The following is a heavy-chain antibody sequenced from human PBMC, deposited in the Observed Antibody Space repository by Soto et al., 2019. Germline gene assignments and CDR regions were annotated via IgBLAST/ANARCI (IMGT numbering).Heavy chain of an antibody. V-gene: IGHV4-34*01. Sequence: SETLSLTCAVYGGSFSGYYWSWIRQPPGKGLEWIGEINHSGSTNYNPSLKSRVTISVDTSKNQFSLKLYSVTAADTAVYYCARGQCSSTTCKGLRFDYWGQGAQVTVSS. CDR3: ARGQCSSTTCKGLRFDY. CDR1: GGSFSGYY. CDR2: INHSGST. D-gene: IGHD2-2*01. J-gene: IGHJ4*02.